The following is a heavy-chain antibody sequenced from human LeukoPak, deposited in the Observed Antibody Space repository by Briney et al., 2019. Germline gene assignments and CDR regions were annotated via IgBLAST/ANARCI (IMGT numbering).Heavy chain of an antibody. CDR1: GGSISSSNW. D-gene: IGHD3/OR15-3a*01. Sequence: SETLSLTCAVSGGSISSSNWWSWVRQPPGKGLEWIGEIYHSGSTNYNPSLKSQVSISIDTSKNQFSLKLTSVTAADTAVYYCARQTGSGLFILPGGQGTLVTVSS. CDR3: ARQTGSGLFILP. V-gene: IGHV4-4*02. CDR2: IYHSGST. J-gene: IGHJ4*02.